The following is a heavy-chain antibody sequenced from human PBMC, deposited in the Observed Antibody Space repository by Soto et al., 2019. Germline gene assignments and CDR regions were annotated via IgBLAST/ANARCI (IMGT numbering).Heavy chain of an antibody. CDR3: ARTPGYTDRNYFDY. CDR1: GYTVTSYY. CDR2: INPSGGST. V-gene: IGHV1-46*01. J-gene: IGHJ4*02. Sequence: ASVKVSCKASGYTVTSYYMHWVRQAPGQGLEWMGIINPSGGSTTYAQKLQGRLTMTRDTSTSTVYMELSSLRSEDTAMYYCARTPGYTDRNYFDYWGQGTLVTSPQ. D-gene: IGHD2-2*02.